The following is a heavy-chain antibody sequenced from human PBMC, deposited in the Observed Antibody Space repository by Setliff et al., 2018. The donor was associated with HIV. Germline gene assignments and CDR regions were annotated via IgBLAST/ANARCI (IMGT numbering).Heavy chain of an antibody. V-gene: IGHV1-69*13. J-gene: IGHJ4*02. CDR1: GGTFSSYP. CDR2: IIHIFGTA. CDR3: ARDQGWEPGKPGNTLYYFDY. D-gene: IGHD3-10*01. Sequence: SVKVSCKASGGTFSSYPVSWVRQAPGQGLEWMGGIIHIFGTANYAQKFQGRAKITADASTRTAHMELSCLRAEDTAVYYCARDQGWEPGKPGNTLYYFDYWGPGILVTVSS.